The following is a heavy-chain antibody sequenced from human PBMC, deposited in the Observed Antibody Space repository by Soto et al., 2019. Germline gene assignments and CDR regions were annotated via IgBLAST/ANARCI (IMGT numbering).Heavy chain of an antibody. D-gene: IGHD3-10*01. Sequence: PGGPLEPPFQPPGFTSSAYALHGVRQPPGKGLEWVPAISYHGSNDYYEDSVKGRFTIPRANSKVTLYLQMNGLRAEDMAVYYFARERLIVRGVNWFDPWGQGTMVTVS. CDR3: ARERLIVRGVNWFDP. V-gene: IGHV3-30-3*01. CDR2: ISYHGSND. CDR1: GFTSSAYA. J-gene: IGHJ5*01.